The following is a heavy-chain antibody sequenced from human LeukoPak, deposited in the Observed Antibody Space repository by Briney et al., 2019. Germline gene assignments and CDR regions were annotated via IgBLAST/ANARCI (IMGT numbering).Heavy chain of an antibody. D-gene: IGHD3-10*02. CDR3: VRVMRLFGNWFDP. Sequence: ASVKVSCKASGYTFTSYGITWVRQAPGQGLEWMGWISGYNGNTNYAQKLQGRVTITTDTSTSTAYMELMSLRSDDTDVYYCVRVMRLFGNWFDPWGQGTLVTVSS. J-gene: IGHJ5*02. CDR1: GYTFTSYG. V-gene: IGHV1-18*01. CDR2: ISGYNGNT.